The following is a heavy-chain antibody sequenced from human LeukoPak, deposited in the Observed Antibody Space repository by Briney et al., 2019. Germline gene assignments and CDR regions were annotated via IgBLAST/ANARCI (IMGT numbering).Heavy chain of an antibody. V-gene: IGHV1-69*04. D-gene: IGHD6-13*01. J-gene: IGHJ3*02. CDR1: GYTFTSYG. Sequence: ASVKVSCKASGYTFTSYGISWVRQAPGQGLEWMGRIIPILGIANYAQKFQGRVTITADKSTSTAYMELSSLRSEDTAVYYCASSEVAAAGGLDAFDIWGQGTMVTVSS. CDR2: IIPILGIA. CDR3: ASSEVAAAGGLDAFDI.